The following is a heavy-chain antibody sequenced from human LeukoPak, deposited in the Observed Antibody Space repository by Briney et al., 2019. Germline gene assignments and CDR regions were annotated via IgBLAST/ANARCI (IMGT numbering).Heavy chain of an antibody. D-gene: IGHD6-13*01. V-gene: IGHV1-2*02. J-gene: IGHJ4*02. CDR2: INPNSGGT. Sequence: ASVKVSCKASGYTFTGYYMHWVRQAPGQGLEWMGWINPNSGGTNYAQKFQGRVTMTRDTSKNQFSLKLSSVTAADTAVYYCARGPRYSSSWHHYFDYWGQGTLVTVSS. CDR1: GYTFTGYY. CDR3: ARGPRYSSSWHHYFDY.